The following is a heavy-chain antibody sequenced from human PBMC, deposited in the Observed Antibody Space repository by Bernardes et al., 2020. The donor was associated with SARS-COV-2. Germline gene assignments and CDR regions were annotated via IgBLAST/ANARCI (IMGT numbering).Heavy chain of an antibody. J-gene: IGHJ5*02. CDR1: GFTFGTYT. Sequence: GGSLRLSCAASGFTFGTYTMYWVRQAPGKGLEWVATISFTSKIIYYAVSVKGRFTVSRDNANNSLYLQMNSLRVEDTALYYCARGLSQTCCLNWFDRWGQGTLVTVSA. CDR3: ARGLSQTCCLNWFDR. V-gene: IGHV3-21*01. CDR2: ISFTSKII.